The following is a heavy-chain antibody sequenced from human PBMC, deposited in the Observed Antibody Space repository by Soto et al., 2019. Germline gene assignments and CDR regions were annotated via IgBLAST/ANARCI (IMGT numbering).Heavy chain of an antibody. Sequence: GGSLRLSCAASGFIFSSYWMHWVRQAPGKGLVWISRINNDGSDTTYADSVKGRFSIPRDNAKNTVYMQMKSLRAEDTAVYYCGRGPGADVWGKGTTVTVSS. CDR1: GFIFSSYW. J-gene: IGHJ6*04. CDR3: GRGPGADV. V-gene: IGHV3-74*01. CDR2: INNDGSDT.